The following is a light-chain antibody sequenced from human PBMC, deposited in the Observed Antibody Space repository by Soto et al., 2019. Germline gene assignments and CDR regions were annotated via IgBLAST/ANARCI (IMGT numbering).Light chain of an antibody. Sequence: EILMTQSPSTLTVSPGERATLSCGASQSVSSYLAWYQQKPGQAPRLLIYDASNRATGIPARFSGSGSGTEFTLTISSLQPDDFETYYCQHYNSYSEAFGQGTKVDIK. CDR2: DAS. V-gene: IGKV3D-15*01. J-gene: IGKJ1*01. CDR1: QSVSSY. CDR3: QHYNSYSEA.